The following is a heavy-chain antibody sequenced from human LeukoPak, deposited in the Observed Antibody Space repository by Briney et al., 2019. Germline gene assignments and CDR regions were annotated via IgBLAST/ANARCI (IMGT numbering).Heavy chain of an antibody. CDR2: IKEDGSEK. V-gene: IGHV3-7*01. D-gene: IGHD2-2*03. CDR3: ARAALSGYCSSTSCPPHPNWFDP. CDR1: GFTFSSYW. Sequence: PGGSLRLSCVASGFTFSSYWMCWVRQAPGKGLEWVANIKEDGSEKHYVDSVKGRFTISRDNAKNSLYLQMNSLRAEDTAVYYCARAALSGYCSSTSCPPHPNWFDPWGQGTLVTVSS. J-gene: IGHJ5*02.